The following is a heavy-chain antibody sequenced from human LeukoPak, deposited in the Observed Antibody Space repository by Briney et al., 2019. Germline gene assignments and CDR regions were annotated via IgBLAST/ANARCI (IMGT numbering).Heavy chain of an antibody. CDR2: IYYSGST. D-gene: IGHD3-9*01. Sequence: SETLSLTCTVSGGSISSYYWSWIRQPPGKGLEWIGYIYYSGSTNYNPSPKSRVTISVDTSKNQFSLKLSSVTAADTAVYYCARIDYDTRERDYWGQGTLVTVSS. V-gene: IGHV4-59*01. J-gene: IGHJ4*02. CDR1: GGSISSYY. CDR3: ARIDYDTRERDY.